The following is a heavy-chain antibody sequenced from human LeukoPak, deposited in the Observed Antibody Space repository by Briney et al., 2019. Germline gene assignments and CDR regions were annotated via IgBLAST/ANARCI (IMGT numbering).Heavy chain of an antibody. CDR2: IYPGDSDT. V-gene: IGHV5-51*01. CDR3: ATNTMFRGIHAFDI. D-gene: IGHD3-10*01. J-gene: IGHJ3*02. CDR1: GYNFNSYW. Sequence: GESLKISCKVSGYNFNSYWNAWGRQMPGKGLEWMGIIYPGDSDTRYSPSFQGQVTISADKSISTAYLQWSSLKASDTAMYYCATNTMFRGIHAFDIWGQGTMVTVSS.